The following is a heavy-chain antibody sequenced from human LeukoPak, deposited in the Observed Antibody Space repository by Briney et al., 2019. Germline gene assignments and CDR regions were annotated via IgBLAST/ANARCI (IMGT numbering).Heavy chain of an antibody. CDR2: IRTKVYSSAT. D-gene: IGHD2-15*01. CDR1: GFTFSGSA. CDR3: SRRPRSSGFPRIYV. Sequence: PGGSLRLSCAASGFTFSGSAMHWVRQAPGKGLEWVGRIRTKVYSSATVYAASVKGRFTISRDDSKDTAYLQMNSLKTADTAVYYCSRRPRSSGFPRIYVWGQGTAVTVSS. J-gene: IGHJ6*02. V-gene: IGHV3-73*01.